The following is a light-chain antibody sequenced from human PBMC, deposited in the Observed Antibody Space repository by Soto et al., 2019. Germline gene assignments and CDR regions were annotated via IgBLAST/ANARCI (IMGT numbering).Light chain of an antibody. CDR3: QQYGSLPQT. CDR2: GAS. J-gene: IGKJ1*01. Sequence: EIVLTQSPGTLSLSPGERATLSCRASQSVRSSYLAWYQQKPGQAPWLLIYGASSRATGIPDRFSGSGSGTDFTLTISRLEPEDFAVYYCQQYGSLPQTFGQGTRVEIK. CDR1: QSVRSSY. V-gene: IGKV3-20*01.